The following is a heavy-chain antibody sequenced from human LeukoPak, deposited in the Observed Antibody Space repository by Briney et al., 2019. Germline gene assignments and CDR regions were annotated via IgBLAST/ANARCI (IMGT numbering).Heavy chain of an antibody. CDR2: IYYSGST. CDR1: GVSISSGGYS. CDR3: ARALIAAASWFDP. V-gene: IGHV4-30-4*07. Sequence: SETLSLTCAVSGVSISSGGYSWSWLRQPPGKGLEWIGYIYYSGSTYYNPSLKSRVTISVDTSKNQFSLKLSSVTAADTAVYYCARALIAAASWFDPWGQGTLVTVSS. J-gene: IGHJ5*02. D-gene: IGHD6-25*01.